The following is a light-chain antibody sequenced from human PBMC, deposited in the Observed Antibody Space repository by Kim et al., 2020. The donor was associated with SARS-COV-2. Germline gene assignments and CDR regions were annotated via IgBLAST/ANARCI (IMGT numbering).Light chain of an antibody. CDR3: QQYAGYPLT. CDR2: KAS. Sequence: GSLGDRVPLTCRASQSIGSYLAWYQQEPGKAPNLLIYKASSLESGVPSRFSGSGSGTEFTLTISSLQPDDFATYYCQQYAGYPLTFGGGTKVDIK. J-gene: IGKJ4*01. CDR1: QSIGSY. V-gene: IGKV1-5*03.